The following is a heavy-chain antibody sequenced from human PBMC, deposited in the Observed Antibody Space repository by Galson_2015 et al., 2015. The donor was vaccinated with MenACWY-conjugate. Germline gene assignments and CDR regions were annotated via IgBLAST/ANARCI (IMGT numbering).Heavy chain of an antibody. Sequence: FLRLSCAASGFTFSINAMSWVRQAPGKGLEWVSGISGSSGTTYYADSVKGRFTISRDNSKNTLYLQMNSLRAEDTAVYYCARGHYGMDVWGQGTTVIVSS. CDR2: ISGSSGTT. V-gene: IGHV3-23*01. CDR1: GFTFSINA. J-gene: IGHJ6*02. CDR3: ARGHYGMDV.